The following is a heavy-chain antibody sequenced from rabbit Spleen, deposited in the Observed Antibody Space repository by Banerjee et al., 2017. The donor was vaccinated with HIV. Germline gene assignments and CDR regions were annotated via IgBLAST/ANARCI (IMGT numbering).Heavy chain of an antibody. Sequence: QEQLEESGGDLVKPGASLTLTCIASGVSFSGSSYMCWVRQAPGKGLEWIACIDTGSSDFTYFATWAKGRFTISKTSSTTVTLQVTRLTAADTATYFCARDTSSSFSSYGMDLWGQGTLVTVS. J-gene: IGHJ6*01. D-gene: IGHD1-1*01. V-gene: IGHV1S45*01. CDR3: ARDTSSSFSSYGMDL. CDR1: GVSFSGSSY. CDR2: IDTGSSDFT.